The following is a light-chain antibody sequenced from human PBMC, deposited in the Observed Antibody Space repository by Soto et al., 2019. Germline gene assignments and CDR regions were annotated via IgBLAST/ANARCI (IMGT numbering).Light chain of an antibody. CDR1: QSVSSSY. Sequence: EIVLTQSPGTLSLSPGERATLSCRASQSVSSSYLAWYQHKPGQAPRLLIYGASTRATGIPARFSGSGSGTDFTLTISGLQSEDFATYYCQQSFSTPTFGQGTRLENK. V-gene: IGKV3-20*01. CDR3: QQSFSTPT. CDR2: GAS. J-gene: IGKJ5*01.